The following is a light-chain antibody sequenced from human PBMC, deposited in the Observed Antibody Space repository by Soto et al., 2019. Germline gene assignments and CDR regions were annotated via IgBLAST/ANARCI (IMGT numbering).Light chain of an antibody. CDR3: LSFDSSLSVV. J-gene: IGLJ2*01. CDR2: GNT. Sequence: QSVLTQPPSESGVPGQRVTISCTGSSSNIGAGYDVHWYQQLPGRAPKLLIYGNTNRPSGVPDRFSGSKSGTSASLAITGLQAEYEADYYCLSFDSSLSVVFGGGTKVTVL. CDR1: SSNIGAGYD. V-gene: IGLV1-40*01.